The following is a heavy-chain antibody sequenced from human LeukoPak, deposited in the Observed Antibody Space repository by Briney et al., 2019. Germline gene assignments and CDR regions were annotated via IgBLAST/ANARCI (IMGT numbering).Heavy chain of an antibody. Sequence: PGGSLTLSCAASGFTFTSYAMSWVRPAPGKGLEWVSVIRGSGGRTLSAHSVKGRYTFSRDKSKNTLYLQMSSLRAEDTAAYYCAKRLASLVDTYYYMDVWGEGTTVTVSS. V-gene: IGHV3-23*01. CDR2: IRGSGGRT. J-gene: IGHJ6*03. CDR1: GFTFTSYA. D-gene: IGHD2-15*01. CDR3: AKRLASLVDTYYYMDV.